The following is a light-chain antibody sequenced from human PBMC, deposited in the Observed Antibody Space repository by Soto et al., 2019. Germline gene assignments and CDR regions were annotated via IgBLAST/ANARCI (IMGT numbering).Light chain of an antibody. CDR2: GNS. Sequence: QSVLTQPPSVSGAPGQRVTISCTGSSSKIGAGYDVHWYQQLPGTAPKLLIYGNSNRPSGVPDRFSGSKSGTSASLAIAGLQAEDEADCYCQSYGSSLSVLFGGGTKLTVL. CDR3: QSYGSSLSVL. V-gene: IGLV1-40*01. CDR1: SSKIGAGYD. J-gene: IGLJ2*01.